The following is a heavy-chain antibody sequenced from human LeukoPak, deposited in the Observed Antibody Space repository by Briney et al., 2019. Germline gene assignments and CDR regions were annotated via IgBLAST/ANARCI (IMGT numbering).Heavy chain of an antibody. V-gene: IGHV3-21*01. J-gene: IGHJ4*02. CDR2: ISSSSTYI. CDR1: GFTFSGYS. CDR3: ARDPWGSSFY. D-gene: IGHD6-6*01. Sequence: GGSLRLSCAASGFTFSGYSMNWVRQAPGKGLEWVSSISSSSTYIYYADSVKGRFTISRDNAKNSLYLQMNSLKAEDTALYYCARDPWGSSFYRGQGILVTVSS.